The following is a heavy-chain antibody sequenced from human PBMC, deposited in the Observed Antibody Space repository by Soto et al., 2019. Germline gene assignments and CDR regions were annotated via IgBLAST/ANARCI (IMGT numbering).Heavy chain of an antibody. CDR3: AKDFLLPITMVRGVGIGYYFDY. CDR2: ISGSGGGT. D-gene: IGHD3-10*01. V-gene: IGHV3-23*01. J-gene: IGHJ4*02. Sequence: GGSLRLSCAASGFTFSSYAMSWVRQAPGKGLEWVSAISGSGGGTYYADSVKGRFTISRDNSKNTLYLQMNSLRAEDTAVYYCAKDFLLPITMVRGVGIGYYFDYWGQGTLVTVSS. CDR1: GFTFSSYA.